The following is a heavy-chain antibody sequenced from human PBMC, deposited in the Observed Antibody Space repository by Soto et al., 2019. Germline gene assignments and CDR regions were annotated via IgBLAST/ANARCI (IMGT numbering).Heavy chain of an antibody. CDR1: GGSTSSYY. V-gene: IGHV4-59*01. CDR3: AATPRD. D-gene: IGHD2-15*01. CDR2: IYYSGST. Sequence: SQTLSLTCSVSGGSTSSYYWSWIRQPPGKGLEWIGYIYYSGSTDYSPSLKSRVTMSIDTSQNQVSMKLTSVTTEDTAVYYCAATPRDWGQGTLVTV. J-gene: IGHJ4*02.